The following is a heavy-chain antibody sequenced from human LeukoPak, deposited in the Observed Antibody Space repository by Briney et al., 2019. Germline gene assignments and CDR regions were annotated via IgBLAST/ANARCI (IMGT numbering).Heavy chain of an antibody. CDR2: IIPIFGTA. CDR1: GDTFRNYT. Sequence: GASVKVSCKASGDTFRNYTINWVRQAPGQGLEWMGGIIPIFGTANYAQKFQGRVTITADESTSTAYMELSSLRSEDTAVYYCARDPKYCSGGSCYYYYYYMDVWGKGTTVTISS. CDR3: ARDPKYCSGGSCYYYYYYMDV. V-gene: IGHV1-69*13. D-gene: IGHD2-15*01. J-gene: IGHJ6*03.